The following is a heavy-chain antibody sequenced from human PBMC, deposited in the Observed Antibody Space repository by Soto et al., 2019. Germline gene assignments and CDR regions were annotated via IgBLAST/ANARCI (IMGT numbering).Heavy chain of an antibody. CDR2: IYYSGNT. D-gene: IGHD1-20*01. CDR1: GGSISSSSYY. Sequence: PSETLSLTCTVSGGSISSSSYYWGWLRQPPGKGLEWIGSIYYSGNTYYNPSLKSRVTISVDTSKNQFSLKLSSVTAADTAVYYCARGAYNWNEPAFDYWGQGTLVTVSS. CDR3: ARGAYNWNEPAFDY. J-gene: IGHJ4*02. V-gene: IGHV4-39*07.